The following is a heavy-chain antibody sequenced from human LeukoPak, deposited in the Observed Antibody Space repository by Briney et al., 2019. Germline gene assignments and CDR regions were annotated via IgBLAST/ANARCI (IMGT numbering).Heavy chain of an antibody. CDR2: ISGSGYST. V-gene: IGHV3-43*02. CDR1: GFTFHNYA. CDR3: AKVGSHYFYGLDV. J-gene: IGHJ6*02. Sequence: PGGSLRLSCAASGFTFHNYAMAWVRQAPGKGLEWVSGISGSGYSTYYADSVKGRFAISRDNTKNSLYLQMNSLRIEDTALYYCAKVGSHYFYGLDVRGQGTTVTVSS.